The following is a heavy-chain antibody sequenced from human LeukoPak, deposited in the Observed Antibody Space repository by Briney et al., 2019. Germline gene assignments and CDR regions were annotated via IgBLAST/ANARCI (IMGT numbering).Heavy chain of an antibody. CDR1: GYTFNSYG. J-gene: IGHJ5*02. CDR3: ARVPPLLWFGERTDNWFDP. Sequence: RASVKVSCKSSGYTFNSYGITWVRQAPGQGLEWMGWIHTYNGHTNYAQKLQGRVTMTTDTSTSTAYMELRSLRSDDTAVYYCARVPPLLWFGERTDNWFDPWGQGTLVTVSS. V-gene: IGHV1-18*01. CDR2: IHTYNGHT. D-gene: IGHD3-10*01.